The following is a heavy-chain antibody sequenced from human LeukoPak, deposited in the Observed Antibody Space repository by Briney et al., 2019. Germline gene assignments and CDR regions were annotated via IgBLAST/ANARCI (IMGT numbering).Heavy chain of an antibody. D-gene: IGHD6-13*01. CDR3: ARKSIIGAGENFDY. Sequence: GESLKISCQGSGYSFSTNWIGWVRQMPGKGLEWMGILYPGDSETRYSPSFQGQVTISADKSISTAYLQWGSLKASDTAIYYCARKSIIGAGENFDYWGQGTLVTVSS. J-gene: IGHJ4*02. V-gene: IGHV5-51*01. CDR2: LYPGDSET. CDR1: GYSFSTNW.